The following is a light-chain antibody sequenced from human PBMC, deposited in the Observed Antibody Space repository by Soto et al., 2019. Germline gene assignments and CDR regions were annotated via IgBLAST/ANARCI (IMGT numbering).Light chain of an antibody. V-gene: IGLV2-8*01. Sequence: QSVLTQPPSASGSPGQSVTISCTGTSSDIGAYNYVSWYRQYPDKAPKLLVYQVTKRPSGVPDRFSGSKSGNTAALTVSGLQAEDEAVYYCSSYAGSLVVFGGGTK. CDR3: SSYAGSLVV. CDR1: SSDIGAYNY. CDR2: QVT. J-gene: IGLJ2*01.